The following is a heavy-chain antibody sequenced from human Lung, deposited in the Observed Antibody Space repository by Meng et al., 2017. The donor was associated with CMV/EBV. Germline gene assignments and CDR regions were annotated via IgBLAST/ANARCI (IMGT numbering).Heavy chain of an antibody. CDR3: ACNSGDC. D-gene: IGHD3-10*01. CDR1: GFTFSSHW. CDR2: IKADGSEK. Sequence: GEXXKISCAASGFTFSSHWMCWVRQAPGKGLEWVANIKADGSEKYYVDSVKGRFTVSRDNAKNSLYLQMNSLRAEDTAVYYCACNSGDCWAPGTLVTVSS. V-gene: IGHV3-7*01. J-gene: IGHJ4*02.